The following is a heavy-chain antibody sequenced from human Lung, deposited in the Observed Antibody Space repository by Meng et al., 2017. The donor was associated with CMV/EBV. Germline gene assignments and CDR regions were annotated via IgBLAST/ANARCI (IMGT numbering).Heavy chain of an antibody. CDR3: ARDRTGDCSSTSCYNYYYYYGMDV. V-gene: IGHV1-69*05. CDR2: IIPVFAIA. D-gene: IGHD2-2*02. CDR1: GGTFSSYA. J-gene: IGHJ6*02. Sequence: SVKVSCKASGGTFSSYAFSWVRQAPGQGLEWMGGIIPVFAIANYAQKFQGRITITTDESTSTAYMELSSLRSEDTAVYYCARDRTGDCSSTSCYNYYYYYGMDVWGRGPTVTVSS.